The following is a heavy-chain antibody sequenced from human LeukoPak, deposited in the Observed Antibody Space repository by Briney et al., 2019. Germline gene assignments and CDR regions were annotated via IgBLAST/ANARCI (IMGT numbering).Heavy chain of an antibody. J-gene: IGHJ3*02. D-gene: IGHD7-27*01. CDR1: GYTFTGYY. V-gene: IGHV1-2*02. CDR3: ARDLTGANAFDI. Sequence: ASVKVSCKASGYTFTGYYMHWVRQAPGQGLEWMGWISPNSGGTNYAQKFQGRVTMTRDTSSNTAYMELSRLRSDDTAVYYCARDLTGANAFDIWGQGTLVTVSS. CDR2: ISPNSGGT.